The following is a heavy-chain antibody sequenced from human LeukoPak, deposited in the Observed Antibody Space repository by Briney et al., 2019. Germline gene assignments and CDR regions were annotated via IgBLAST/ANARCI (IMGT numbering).Heavy chain of an antibody. V-gene: IGHV3-30*04. CDR1: GFTFSSYA. Sequence: GRSLRLSCAVSGFTFSSYAMHWVRQAPGKGLEWVAVISYDGSNKYYAGSVKGRFTISRDNSKNTLYLQMNSLRAEDTAVYYCARVDYGDYFDGPDYWGQGTLVTVSS. CDR3: ARVDYGDYFDGPDY. J-gene: IGHJ4*02. CDR2: ISYDGSNK. D-gene: IGHD4-17*01.